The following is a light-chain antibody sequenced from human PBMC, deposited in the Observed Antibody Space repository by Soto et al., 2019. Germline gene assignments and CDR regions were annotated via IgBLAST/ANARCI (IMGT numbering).Light chain of an antibody. J-gene: IGKJ2*01. CDR3: QQYGSSSYT. CDR2: NVY. V-gene: IGKV3-20*01. CDR1: QSVSSNY. Sequence: EIVLTKSPGTLYLSPGERATLSCRASQSVSSNYVAWYQQKPGQASRLLIYNVYSRDTGIPDRFSGSGSGNDVTLTISRLEPEDCAIYYCQQYGSSSYTFGQGNKLQIK.